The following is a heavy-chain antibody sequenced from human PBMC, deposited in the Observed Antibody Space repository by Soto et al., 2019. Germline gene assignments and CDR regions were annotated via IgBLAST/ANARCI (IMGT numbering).Heavy chain of an antibody. D-gene: IGHD7-27*01. CDR3: ARDLSWGSNWYYYMDV. CDR2: ISAYNGNT. J-gene: IGHJ6*03. Sequence: GASVKVSCKASGYTFTSYGISWVRQAPGQGLEWMGWISAYNGNTNYAQKLQGRVTMTTDTSTSTAYMELRSLRAEDTAVYYCARDLSWGSNWYYYMDVWGKGTTVTVSS. CDR1: GYTFTSYG. V-gene: IGHV1-18*01.